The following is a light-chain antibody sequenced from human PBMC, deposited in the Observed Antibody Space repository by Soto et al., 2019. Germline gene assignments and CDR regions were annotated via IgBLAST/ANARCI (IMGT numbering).Light chain of an antibody. J-gene: IGKJ1*01. CDR3: QQSFSTLWT. CDR1: QNINNY. Sequence: DLQMTQSPSSLSASVGDRVTITCRASQNINNYLNWYQHQSGKAPKLLMYAASSLLSGVPSRFSGSGSGTDFNLTISRLQSEDFATYYCQQSFSTLWTFGQGTKVEVK. CDR2: AAS. V-gene: IGKV1-39*01.